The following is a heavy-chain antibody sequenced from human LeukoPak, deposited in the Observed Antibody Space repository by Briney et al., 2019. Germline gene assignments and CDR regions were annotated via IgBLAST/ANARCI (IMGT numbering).Heavy chain of an antibody. CDR1: GGTFSSYA. D-gene: IGHD6-19*01. V-gene: IGHV1-69*13. CDR3: ATLTVAGTRESYYYYYYGMDV. Sequence: ASVKVSCKASGGTFSSYAISWVRQAPGQGLEWMGGIIPIFGTANYAQKSQGRVTITADESTSTAYMELSSLRSEDTAVYYCATLTVAGTRESYYYYYYGMDVWGQGTTVTVSS. CDR2: IIPIFGTA. J-gene: IGHJ6*02.